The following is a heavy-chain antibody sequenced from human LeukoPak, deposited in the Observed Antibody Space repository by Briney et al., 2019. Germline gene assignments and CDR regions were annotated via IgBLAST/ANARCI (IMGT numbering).Heavy chain of an antibody. J-gene: IGHJ4*02. Sequence: GGSLRLSCAASGFTFSSYEMNWVRQAPGKGLEWVSYISSSGSTIYYADSVKGRFTISRDNAKNSLYLQMNGLRAEDTAVYYCAREGGGYSSGWYRYFDYWGQGTLVTVSS. CDR2: ISSSGSTI. CDR3: AREGGGYSSGWYRYFDY. D-gene: IGHD6-19*01. V-gene: IGHV3-48*03. CDR1: GFTFSSYE.